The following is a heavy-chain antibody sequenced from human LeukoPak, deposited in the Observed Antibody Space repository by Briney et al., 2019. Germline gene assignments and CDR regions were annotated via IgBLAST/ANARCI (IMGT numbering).Heavy chain of an antibody. CDR1: GYTFTSYA. CDR2: INAGNGNT. Sequence: GAPVKVSCKASGYTFTSYAMHWVRQAPGQRLEWMGWINAGNGNTKYSQKFQDRVTITRDTSASTAYMELSSLRSEDTAVYYCARDLYSSSWEFDYWGQGTLVTVSS. J-gene: IGHJ4*02. CDR3: ARDLYSSSWEFDY. V-gene: IGHV1-3*01. D-gene: IGHD6-13*01.